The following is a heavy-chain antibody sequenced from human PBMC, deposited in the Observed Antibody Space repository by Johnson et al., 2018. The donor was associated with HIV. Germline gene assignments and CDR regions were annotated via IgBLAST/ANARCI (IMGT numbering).Heavy chain of an antibody. V-gene: IGHV3-49*03. J-gene: IGHJ3*02. CDR1: RFTFGDYA. CDR2: IRSKAYGETT. CDR3: TTDPGEWELLGDGDAFDI. Sequence: VQLVESGGDLVQPGRSLRLSCSTSRFTFGDYAMSWFRQAPTKGLEWVSFIRSKAYGETTEYAASVKGRVPISRDDSKNTLYLQMNSLKTEDTAVYYCTTDPGEWELLGDGDAFDIWGQGTMVTVSS. D-gene: IGHD1-26*01.